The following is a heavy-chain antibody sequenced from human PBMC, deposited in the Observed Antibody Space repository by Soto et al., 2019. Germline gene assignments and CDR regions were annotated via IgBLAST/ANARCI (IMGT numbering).Heavy chain of an antibody. D-gene: IGHD3-9*01. J-gene: IGHJ6*02. CDR1: GYTFTRYY. Sequence: ASVKVSCKASGYTFTRYYMHWVRQAPGQGLEWMGIINPSGGSTSYAQKFQGRVTLTRDTSTSTVYMQLSSLRSEDTAIYYCARRFDSFSYGMDVWGQGNTVTVSS. CDR3: ARRFDSFSYGMDV. CDR2: INPSGGST. V-gene: IGHV1-46*01.